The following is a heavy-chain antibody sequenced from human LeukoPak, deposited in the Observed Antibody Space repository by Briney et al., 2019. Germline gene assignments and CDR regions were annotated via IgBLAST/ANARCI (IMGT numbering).Heavy chain of an antibody. D-gene: IGHD1-26*01. V-gene: IGHV4-39*01. J-gene: IGHJ4*02. CDR1: GGSISSSTYY. Sequence: SETLSLTCTVSGGSISSSTYYWGWIRQPPGKGLEWIGSIYNSGTTYYNPSLKSRVTISVDTSKNQFSLKLSSVTAADTALYFRARPQMGATRGFDSWGQGTLVTVSS. CDR2: IYNSGTT. CDR3: ARPQMGATRGFDS.